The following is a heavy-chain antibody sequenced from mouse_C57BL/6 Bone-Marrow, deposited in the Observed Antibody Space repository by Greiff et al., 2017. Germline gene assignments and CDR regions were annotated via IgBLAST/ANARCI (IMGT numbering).Heavy chain of an antibody. Sequence: VKLMESGPELVKPGASVKISCKASGYAFSSSWMNWVKQRPGKGLEWIGRIYPGDGDTNYNGKFKGKATLTADKSSSTAYMQLSSLTSEDSAVYFCANYGNYPYAMDYWGQGTSVTVSS. CDR1: GYAFSSSW. D-gene: IGHD2-1*01. CDR2: IYPGDGDT. J-gene: IGHJ4*01. CDR3: ANYGNYPYAMDY. V-gene: IGHV1-82*01.